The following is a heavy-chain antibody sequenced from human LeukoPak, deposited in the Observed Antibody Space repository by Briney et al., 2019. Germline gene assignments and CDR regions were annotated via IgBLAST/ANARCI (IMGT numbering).Heavy chain of an antibody. CDR1: GLTFDDYA. J-gene: IGHJ1*01. CDR3: AKGCGGDYDCFQH. D-gene: IGHD2-21*02. Sequence: GGSLRLSCAASGLTFDDYAMHWVRQAPGKGLEWVSGISWNSGSIGYADSVKGRFTISRDNAKNSLYLQMNSLRAEDTALYYCAKGCGGDYDCFQHWGQGTLVTVSS. CDR2: ISWNSGSI. V-gene: IGHV3-9*01.